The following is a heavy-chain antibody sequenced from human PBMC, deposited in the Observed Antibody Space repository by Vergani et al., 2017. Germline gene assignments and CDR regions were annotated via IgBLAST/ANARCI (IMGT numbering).Heavy chain of an antibody. CDR2: ISSTWTSS. CDR3: ARGQWVIEA. CDR1: GFAINGDDTW. J-gene: IGHJ4*02. V-gene: IGHV4-30-4*08. D-gene: IGHD1-26*01. Sequence: QEQLQESGPRLLKPSQTLSLTCSVSGFAINGDDTWWTWIRRSPGKGLEWIGRISSTWTSSSYNPSLGDRPAISLDTSTTQFFLTLPSVTAADTAIYYWARGQWVIEAWGQGTPVTVSS.